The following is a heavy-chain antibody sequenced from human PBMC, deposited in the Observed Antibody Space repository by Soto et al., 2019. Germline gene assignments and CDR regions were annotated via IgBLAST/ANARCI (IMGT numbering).Heavy chain of an antibody. CDR2: IRSKAYGGTT. Sequence: GGSLRHSCTASVGTCVDYAMIWFRQATGKGLEWVGFIRSKAYGGTTHYAASVKGRFTISRDDSKSIAYLQMNSMKTEDTAVYYCSTNYYDSSGYDNWFDPWGQGTLVTVSS. J-gene: IGHJ5*02. CDR3: STNYYDSSGYDNWFDP. V-gene: IGHV3-49*03. D-gene: IGHD3-22*01. CDR1: VGTCVDYA.